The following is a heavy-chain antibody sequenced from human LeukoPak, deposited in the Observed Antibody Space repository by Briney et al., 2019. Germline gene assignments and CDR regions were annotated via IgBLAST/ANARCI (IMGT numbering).Heavy chain of an antibody. CDR1: GFTFSDYY. D-gene: IGHD3-10*01. CDR3: AKEGGSGSGTPSFDY. V-gene: IGHV3-23*01. CDR2: ISGSGDST. J-gene: IGHJ4*02. Sequence: GGSLRLSCAASGFTFSDYYMSWIRQAPGKGLEWVSAISGSGDSTYYADSVKGRFTISRDNSKNTLYLQMNSLRAEDTAVYFCAKEGGSGSGTPSFDYWGQGTLVTVSS.